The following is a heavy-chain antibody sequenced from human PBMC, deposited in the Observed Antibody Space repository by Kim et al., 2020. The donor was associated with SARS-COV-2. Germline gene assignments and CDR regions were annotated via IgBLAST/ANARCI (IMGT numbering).Heavy chain of an antibody. J-gene: IGHJ3*01. CDR3: AKDVDLSSVVGVLNRPAFDF. Sequence: GGSLRLSCAASGFIFSKYGMSWVRQLPGKGLEWVSGISGSGSSTSYACSVKCRFTISRYNTKNSLYLQMSRLGVEDTAVYYCAKDVDLSSVVGVLNRPAFDFWGQETMLTVSS. CDR2: ISGSGSST. V-gene: IGHV3-23*01. CDR1: GFIFSKYG. D-gene: IGHD3-22*01.